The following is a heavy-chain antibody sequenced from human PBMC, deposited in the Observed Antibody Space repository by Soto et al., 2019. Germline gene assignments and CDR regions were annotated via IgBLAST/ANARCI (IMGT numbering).Heavy chain of an antibody. Sequence: GESLKISCQCSGYRFSSYWFSWVRQMPGKGLEWMAIISPGDSDTIYSPSFQGQVTFSVDKSTSTAYLQWSSLKASDTAMYYCARQGSNGAYYYYGMDVWGQGTTVTVSS. CDR2: ISPGDSDT. CDR1: GYRFSSYW. J-gene: IGHJ6*02. V-gene: IGHV5-51*01. CDR3: ARQGSNGAYYYYGMDV. D-gene: IGHD2-8*01.